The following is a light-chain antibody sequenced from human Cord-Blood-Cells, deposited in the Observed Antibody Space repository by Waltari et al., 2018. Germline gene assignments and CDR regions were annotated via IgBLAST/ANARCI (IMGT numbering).Light chain of an antibody. Sequence: DIVMTQSPDLLAVSLVERATINCKSSQSVLYCSNNKNYLAWYQQKPGQPPKLLIYWASTRESGVPDRFSGSGSGTDFALTISSLQAEDVAVYYCQQYYSTPLTFGGGTKVEIK. CDR1: QSVLYCSNNKNY. J-gene: IGKJ4*01. V-gene: IGKV4-1*01. CDR2: WAS. CDR3: QQYYSTPLT.